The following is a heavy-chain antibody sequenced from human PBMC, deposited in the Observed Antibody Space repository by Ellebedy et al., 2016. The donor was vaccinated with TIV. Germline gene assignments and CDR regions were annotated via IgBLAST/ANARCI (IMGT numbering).Heavy chain of an antibody. D-gene: IGHD2-15*01. CDR3: ARDAEYCSGGSCYWDYYYYYMDV. CDR2: INPNSGGT. CDR1: GYTFTGYY. J-gene: IGHJ6*03. Sequence: ASVKVSCXASGYTFTGYYMHWVRQAPGQGLEWMGWINPNSGGTNYAQKFQGRVTMTRDTSTSTVYMELSSLRSEDTAVYYCARDAEYCSGGSCYWDYYYYYMDVWGKGTTVTVSS. V-gene: IGHV1-2*02.